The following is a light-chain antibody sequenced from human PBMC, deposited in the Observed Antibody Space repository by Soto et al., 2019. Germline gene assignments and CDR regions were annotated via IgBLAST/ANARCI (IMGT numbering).Light chain of an antibody. V-gene: IGKV1-39*01. CDR3: HQIFSAPFT. J-gene: IGKJ2*01. CDR2: GAS. Sequence: IQMTQSPSSLSASVGDRVTVTCRASQTIKKYLNWYQCKPGKAPKLLIYGASNLQRGVPSRFSGSGSGTDFTLTISRLVTEDFATYYCHQIFSAPFTFGQGTGLE. CDR1: QTIKKY.